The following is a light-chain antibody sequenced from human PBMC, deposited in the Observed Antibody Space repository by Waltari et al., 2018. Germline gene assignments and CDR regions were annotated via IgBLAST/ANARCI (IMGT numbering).Light chain of an antibody. V-gene: IGLV3-21*02. CDR2: DNR. CDR1: DIGRKS. J-gene: IGLJ3*02. Sequence: SYVLTQAPSVSVAPGQAARITCAGDDIGRKSVHGYQQKPGHAPLLVVYDNRVRPSGIPDRFSGSNSGNTATLTISGVEAGDEADYYCQVRDSSSDYRVFGGGTKLTVL. CDR3: QVRDSSSDYRV.